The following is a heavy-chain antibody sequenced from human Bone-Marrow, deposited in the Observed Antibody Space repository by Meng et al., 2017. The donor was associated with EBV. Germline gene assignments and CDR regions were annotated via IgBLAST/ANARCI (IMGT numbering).Heavy chain of an antibody. Sequence: VQLVQSGAEVKKPWSSVKVACKTSGGTFRSDAVSWVRQAPGQQGLEWIGGLIPMSGVPYFAQKFQGRLTIIADESTSTHYMELSSLRSEDTAMYFCASESGRGFTPDYWGQGTLVTVSS. J-gene: IGHJ4*02. CDR2: LIPMSGVP. CDR3: ASESGRGFTPDY. D-gene: IGHD3-10*01. V-gene: IGHV1-69*01. CDR1: GGTFRSDA.